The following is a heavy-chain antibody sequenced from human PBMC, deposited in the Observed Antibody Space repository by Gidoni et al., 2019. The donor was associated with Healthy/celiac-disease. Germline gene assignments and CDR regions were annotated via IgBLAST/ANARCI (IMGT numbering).Heavy chain of an antibody. Sequence: QVQLQESGPGLVKPSETLSLTCAVSGYSISSGYYWGWIRQPPGKGLEWIGSIYHSGSNYSNPSLKSGVTISGDTSKNQFSLKLSSVTAADTAVYYCARPLSGELSTLSPFDYWGQGTLVTVSS. D-gene: IGHD3-16*02. CDR2: IYHSGSN. V-gene: IGHV4-38-2*01. CDR3: ARPLSGELSTLSPFDY. J-gene: IGHJ4*02. CDR1: GYSISSGYY.